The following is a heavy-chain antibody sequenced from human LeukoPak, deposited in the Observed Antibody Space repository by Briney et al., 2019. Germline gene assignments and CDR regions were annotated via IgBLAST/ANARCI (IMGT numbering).Heavy chain of an antibody. CDR1: GGPISSGDYY. Sequence: KPSETLSLTCTVSGGPISSGDYYWSWIRQPPGKGLEWIGYIYYSGSTYYNPSLKSRVTISVDTSKNQFSLKLSSVTAADTAVYYYARGPAATPYDAFDIWGQGTMVTVSS. D-gene: IGHD2-15*01. J-gene: IGHJ3*02. CDR3: ARGPAATPYDAFDI. V-gene: IGHV4-30-4*01. CDR2: IYYSGST.